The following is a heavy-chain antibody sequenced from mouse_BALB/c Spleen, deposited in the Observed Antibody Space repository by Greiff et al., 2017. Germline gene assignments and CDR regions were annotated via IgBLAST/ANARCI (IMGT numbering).Heavy chain of an antibody. V-gene: IGHV1-9*01. Sequence: VQLQQSGAELMKPGASVKISCKATGYTFSSYWIEWVKQRPGHGLEWIGEILPGSGSTNYNEKFKGKATLTADKSSSTAYMELRSLTSEDSAVYYCTRKSSTTALAMDYWGQGTSVTVSS. CDR1: GYTFSSYW. D-gene: IGHD1-2*01. J-gene: IGHJ4*01. CDR2: ILPGSGST. CDR3: TRKSSTTALAMDY.